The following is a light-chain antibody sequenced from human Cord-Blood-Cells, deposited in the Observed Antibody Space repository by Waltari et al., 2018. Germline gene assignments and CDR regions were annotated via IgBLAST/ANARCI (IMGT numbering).Light chain of an antibody. Sequence: EIVLTQSPATLSLSPGERATLSCRASQSVSSYLAWYQQKPGQAPRLLIYDASNRATGIPARFSGRGSGTDFTITISGLEPEDFAVYYGQQRSNWWTFGQGTKVEIK. CDR2: DAS. CDR1: QSVSSY. J-gene: IGKJ1*01. V-gene: IGKV3-11*01. CDR3: QQRSNWWT.